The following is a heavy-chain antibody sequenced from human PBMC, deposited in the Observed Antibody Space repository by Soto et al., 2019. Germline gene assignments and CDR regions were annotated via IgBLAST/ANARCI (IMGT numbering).Heavy chain of an antibody. CDR2: IYYSGST. D-gene: IGHD2-2*01. Sequence: SETLSLTCTVSGGSISSGDYYWSWIRQPPGKGLEWIGYIYYSGSTYYNPSLKSRVTISVDTSKNQFSLKLSSVTAADTAVYYCARAFAIVPADYGMDVWGQGTTVTVSS. V-gene: IGHV4-30-4*01. CDR3: ARAFAIVPADYGMDV. CDR1: GGSISSGDYY. J-gene: IGHJ6*02.